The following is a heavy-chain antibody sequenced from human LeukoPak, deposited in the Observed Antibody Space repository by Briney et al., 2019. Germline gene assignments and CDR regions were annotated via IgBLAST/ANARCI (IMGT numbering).Heavy chain of an antibody. CDR3: ARDRPRIAAAGTPIDY. D-gene: IGHD6-13*01. CDR1: GFTFSSYW. J-gene: IGHJ4*02. V-gene: IGHV3-7*01. CDR2: IKQDGSEK. Sequence: GGSLRLSCAASGFTFSSYWMSWVRQAPGKGLEWVANIKQDGSEKYYVDSVKGRFTISRDNAKNSLYLQMNSLRAEDTAVYYCARDRPRIAAAGTPIDYWGQGTLVTVSS.